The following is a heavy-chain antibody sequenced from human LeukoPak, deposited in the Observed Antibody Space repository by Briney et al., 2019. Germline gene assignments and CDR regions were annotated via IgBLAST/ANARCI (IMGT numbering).Heavy chain of an antibody. V-gene: IGHV3-33*06. CDR3: AKGGIIAAAGLDY. CDR2: IWYDGSNK. J-gene: IGHJ4*02. CDR1: GFTFSSYG. D-gene: IGHD6-13*01. Sequence: GRSLRLSCAASGFTFSSYGMHWVRQAPGKGLEWVAVIWYDGSNKYYADSVKGRFTISRDNSKNTLYLQMNSLRAEDTAVYYCAKGGIIAAAGLDYWGQGTLVTVSS.